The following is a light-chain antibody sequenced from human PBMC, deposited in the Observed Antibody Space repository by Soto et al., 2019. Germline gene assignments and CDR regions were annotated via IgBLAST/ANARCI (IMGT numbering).Light chain of an antibody. Sequence: EIVLTQSPGTLSLSPGERGTLSCRASPSVSSNYLAWYQQRPGQAPRLLIFGASSRATGVPDRFSGSGSETDFTLTISRLEPEDFAEYYCQQYGSSPPGITFGPGTKVDMK. CDR2: GAS. CDR3: QQYGSSPPGIT. CDR1: PSVSSNY. J-gene: IGKJ3*01. V-gene: IGKV3-20*01.